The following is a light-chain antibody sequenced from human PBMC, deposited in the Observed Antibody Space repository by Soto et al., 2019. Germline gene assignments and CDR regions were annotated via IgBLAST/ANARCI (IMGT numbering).Light chain of an antibody. CDR2: AAS. CDR1: QGISSY. V-gene: IGKV1-9*01. J-gene: IGKJ1*01. Sequence: TQLTQSPSSLSASVGDRVTITCRASQGISSYLAWLQQKPGKAPKLLIYAASTLQSGVPSRFSGSGSGTDFTLTISSLQPEDFAVYYCQQYNNWLTWTFGQGTKVEIK. CDR3: QQYNNWLTWT.